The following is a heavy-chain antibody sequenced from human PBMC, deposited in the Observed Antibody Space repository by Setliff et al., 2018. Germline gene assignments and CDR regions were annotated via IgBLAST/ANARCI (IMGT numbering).Heavy chain of an antibody. Sequence: PSETLSLTCNVSGGSISSYSWSWIRQAPGKGLEWIGHISPSGSTTYNPSVKSRVTISLDTSKNHFSLKLDSVTAADTALYYCARSPSSGAYWNPRPFYSDYWARGTLVTVSS. CDR3: ARSPSSGAYWNPRPFYSDY. D-gene: IGHD1-26*01. CDR2: ISPSGST. V-gene: IGHV4-4*08. CDR1: GGSISSYS. J-gene: IGHJ4*02.